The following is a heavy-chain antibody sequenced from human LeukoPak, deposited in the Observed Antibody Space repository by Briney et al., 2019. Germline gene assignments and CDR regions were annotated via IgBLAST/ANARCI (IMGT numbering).Heavy chain of an antibody. Sequence: GGSLRLSCAASGFTFSDYYMSWIRQAPGKGLEWVSYISSSGSTIYYADSVKGRFTISRDNAKNSLYLQMNSLRAEDTAVYYCARVGYDSSGYLHWFDPWGQGTLVTVSS. CDR3: ARVGYDSSGYLHWFDP. J-gene: IGHJ5*02. D-gene: IGHD3-22*01. CDR1: GFTFSDYY. V-gene: IGHV3-11*04. CDR2: ISSSGSTI.